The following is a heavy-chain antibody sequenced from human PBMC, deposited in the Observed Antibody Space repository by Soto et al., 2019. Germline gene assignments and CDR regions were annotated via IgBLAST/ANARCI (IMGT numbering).Heavy chain of an antibody. CDR1: GGTFSSYT. J-gene: IGHJ3*02. CDR3: ATTQLSSGSYYLDAFDI. D-gene: IGHD3-10*02. V-gene: IGHV1-69*02. Sequence: SVKVSCKASGGTFSSYTISWVRQAPGQGLEWMGRIIPILGIANYAQKFQGRVTMTEDKSTNTAYMELSSLRSEDTAVYYCATTQLSSGSYYLDAFDIWGPGTMVTVSS. CDR2: IIPILGIA.